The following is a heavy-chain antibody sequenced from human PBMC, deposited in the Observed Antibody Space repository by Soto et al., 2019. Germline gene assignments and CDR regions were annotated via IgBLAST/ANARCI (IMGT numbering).Heavy chain of an antibody. CDR1: GFTFINYA. Sequence: EVQVLESGGGLVQPGGSLRLSCAGSGFTFINYAMNWVRQAPGKGLEWVSSISGGGDAAFFPDSVRGRFTISRDNSKNKVALQMNSLGVDDKAVYYCARKILGSTTRPNYWYFDLWGRGTLVTVSS. V-gene: IGHV3-23*01. CDR2: ISGGGDAA. J-gene: IGHJ2*01. CDR3: ARKILGSTTRPNYWYFDL. D-gene: IGHD7-27*01.